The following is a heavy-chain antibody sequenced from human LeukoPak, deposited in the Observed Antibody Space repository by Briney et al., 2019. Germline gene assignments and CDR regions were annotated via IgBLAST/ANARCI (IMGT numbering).Heavy chain of an antibody. Sequence: SETLSLTCTVSGGSISSYYWSWIRQPPGKGLEWIGEINHSGSTNYNPSLKSRVTISVDTSKNQFSLRLNSVTAADTAVYYCARRAAALDYWGQGTLVTVSS. CDR3: ARRAAALDY. V-gene: IGHV4-59*08. CDR1: GGSISSYY. J-gene: IGHJ4*02. D-gene: IGHD6-13*01. CDR2: INHSGST.